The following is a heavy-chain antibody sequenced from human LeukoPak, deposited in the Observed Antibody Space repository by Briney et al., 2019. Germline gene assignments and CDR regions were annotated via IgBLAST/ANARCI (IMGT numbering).Heavy chain of an antibody. V-gene: IGHV3-23*01. D-gene: IGHD3-3*01. Sequence: PGGSLRLSCAASGFTFSSYAMSWVRQAPGKGLEWVSAISGSGGSTYYADSVKGRFTISRDNSKNTLYLQMNSLRAEDTAVYYCAKVPFWSGYYQLDYWGQGTLVTVSS. CDR3: AKVPFWSGYYQLDY. J-gene: IGHJ4*02. CDR1: GFTFSSYA. CDR2: ISGSGGST.